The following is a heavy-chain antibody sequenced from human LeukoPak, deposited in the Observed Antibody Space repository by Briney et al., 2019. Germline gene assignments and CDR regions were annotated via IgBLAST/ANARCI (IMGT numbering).Heavy chain of an antibody. CDR1: GFTFSSYS. CDR3: AELGITMIGGV. D-gene: IGHD3-10*02. Sequence: GGSLRLSCAASGFTFSSYSMNWVRQAPGKGLEWASYISSRRSPIYYADSVKGRFTISRDNAKNSLYLQMNSLRAEDTAVYYCAELGITMIGGVWGKGTTVTISS. V-gene: IGHV3-48*01. CDR2: ISSRRSPI. J-gene: IGHJ6*04.